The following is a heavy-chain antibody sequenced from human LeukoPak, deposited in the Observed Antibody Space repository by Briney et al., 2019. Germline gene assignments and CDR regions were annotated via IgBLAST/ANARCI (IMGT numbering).Heavy chain of an antibody. D-gene: IGHD2-2*01. CDR1: GGSLSNYY. Sequence: KTSETLSLTCGVYGGSLSNYYWSWIRQPPGKGLEWIGDIHHSGSATYNPSLKSRVTISADTSKKQVSLNLTTVTAADTAVYYCARGGGVPATAPWFDPWGQGTLVTVSS. CDR3: ARGGGVPATAPWFDP. V-gene: IGHV4-34*01. J-gene: IGHJ5*02. CDR2: IHHSGSA.